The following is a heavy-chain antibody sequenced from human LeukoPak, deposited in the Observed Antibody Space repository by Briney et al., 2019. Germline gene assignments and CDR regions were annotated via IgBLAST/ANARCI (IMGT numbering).Heavy chain of an antibody. CDR1: GYTFTSYG. J-gene: IGHJ5*02. CDR3: ARSHGGYCSGGSCYYWFDP. D-gene: IGHD2-15*01. Sequence: AASVKVSCKASGYTFTSYGISWVRQAPGQGLEWMGWISAYNGNTNYAQKLQGRVTMTTDTSTSTAYMELRSLRSDDTAVYYCARSHGGYCSGGSCYYWFDPWGQGTLVTVSS. V-gene: IGHV1-18*01. CDR2: ISAYNGNT.